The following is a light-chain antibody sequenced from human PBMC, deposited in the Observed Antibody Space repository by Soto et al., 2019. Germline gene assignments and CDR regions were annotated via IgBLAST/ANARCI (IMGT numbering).Light chain of an antibody. CDR2: DDS. V-gene: IGLV3-21*02. CDR1: NIGSKS. CDR3: QVWDSSSDHPGV. Sequence: SYELTQPPSVSVAPGQTARITCGGTNIGSKSVHWYQQKPGQAPVLVVYDDSDRPSGLPERFSGSNSGNTATLTISRVEAGDEADYYCQVWDSSSDHPGVFGGGTKLTVL. J-gene: IGLJ3*02.